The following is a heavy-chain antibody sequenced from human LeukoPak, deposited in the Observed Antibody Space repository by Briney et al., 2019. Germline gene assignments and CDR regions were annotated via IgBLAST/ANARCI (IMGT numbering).Heavy chain of an antibody. V-gene: IGHV3-7*01. Sequence: PGGYLRLYCAASGFTFSSYWMSWLRQAPGKGLEGVANIKQDGSEKYYVDSVKGRFTISRDNAKNSLYLQMNSLRAEDTAVYYCAREFGGGYWGQGPLVTVSS. D-gene: IGHD3-3*01. CDR2: IKQDGSEK. CDR1: GFTFSSYW. CDR3: AREFGGGY. J-gene: IGHJ4*02.